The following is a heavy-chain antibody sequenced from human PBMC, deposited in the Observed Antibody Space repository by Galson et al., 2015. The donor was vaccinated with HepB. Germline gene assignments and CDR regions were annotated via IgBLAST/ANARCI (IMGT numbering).Heavy chain of an antibody. J-gene: IGHJ6*02. CDR3: ARAAARRLRGFGEMYHYYNGMDV. CDR2: IKQDGSET. V-gene: IGHV3-7*03. Sequence: SLRLSCAASGFSFSNYWMTWVRQVPGKGLEWVANIKQDGSETYYVESRKGRVTISRDNAQNSLYLQMNSLRGEDTAIYYWARAAARRLRGFGEMYHYYNGMDVWGQGTTVIVSS. D-gene: IGHD3-10*01. CDR1: GFSFSNYW.